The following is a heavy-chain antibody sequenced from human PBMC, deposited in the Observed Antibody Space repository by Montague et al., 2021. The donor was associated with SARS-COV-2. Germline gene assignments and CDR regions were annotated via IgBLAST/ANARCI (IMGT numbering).Heavy chain of an antibody. CDR1: GGSISTYY. J-gene: IGHJ3*02. CDR3: ARHGPFVVVTAIHDTFDI. Sequence: SETLSLTCTVSGGSISTYYWRWIRQPPGKGLGWIGYIYYSWSTNYNPSLKSRVTISVDTSKNQFSLKLSSVTAADTAVYYCARHGPFVVVTAIHDTFDIWGPGKMVTVSS. V-gene: IGHV4-59*08. D-gene: IGHD2-21*02. CDR2: IYYSWST.